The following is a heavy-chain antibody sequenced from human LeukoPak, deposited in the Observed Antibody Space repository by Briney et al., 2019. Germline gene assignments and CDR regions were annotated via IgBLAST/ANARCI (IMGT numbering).Heavy chain of an antibody. D-gene: IGHD2-2*01. CDR3: ARDPRSSTSYQYYYMDV. V-gene: IGHV3-48*01. Sequence: GGSLRLSCAASGFTFSSYSMTWVRQAPGKGLEWIXYISSSSSTIDYADSVKGRFTISRDNAKNSLYLQMNSLRAEDTAVYYCARDPRSSTSYQYYYMDVWGKGTTVTVSS. CDR2: ISSSSSTI. CDR1: GFTFSSYS. J-gene: IGHJ6*03.